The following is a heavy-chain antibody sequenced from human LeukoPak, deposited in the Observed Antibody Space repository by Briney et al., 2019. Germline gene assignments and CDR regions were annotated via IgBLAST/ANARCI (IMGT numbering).Heavy chain of an antibody. J-gene: IGHJ6*02. V-gene: IGHV3-74*01. CDR2: IDPEGSTT. Sequence: PGGSLRLSCAASGFTLNGYWMHWVREAPGEGRVWASRIDPEGSTTNYAESLKGRFTTSRDNAKNTMYLQMNSLRAEDTALYYCTRVQAGRSGLMDVWGRGTTVTVSS. CDR3: TRVQAGRSGLMDV. CDR1: GFTLNGYW. D-gene: IGHD2-8*02.